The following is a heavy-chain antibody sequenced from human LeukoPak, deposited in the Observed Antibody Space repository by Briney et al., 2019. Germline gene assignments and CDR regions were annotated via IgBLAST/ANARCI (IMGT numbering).Heavy chain of an antibody. V-gene: IGHV1-46*01. CDR1: GYTFTSYS. Sequence: ASVKVSCKASGYTFTSYSMHWVRQAPGQGLEWMGIINPSGGSTSYAQKFQGRVTMTRDMSTSTVYMELSSLRSEDTAVYYCARAMSGSPVENDYFDYWGQGTLVTVSS. J-gene: IGHJ4*02. CDR3: ARAMSGSPVENDYFDY. CDR2: INPSGGST. D-gene: IGHD3-10*01.